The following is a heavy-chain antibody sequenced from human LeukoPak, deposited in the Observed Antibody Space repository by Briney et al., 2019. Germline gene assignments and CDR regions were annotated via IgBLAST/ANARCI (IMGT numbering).Heavy chain of an antibody. CDR2: IKESGSEK. Sequence: PGGSLRISCAASGFTFSSYGMNWVRQAPGKGLEWVANIKESGSEKYYVDSVKGRFTISRDNAKNSLFLQMNSLRAEDTAVYYCARTLRGGGALDYWGQGTLVTVSS. J-gene: IGHJ4*02. V-gene: IGHV3-7*03. CDR1: GFTFSSYG. CDR3: ARTLRGGGALDY. D-gene: IGHD3-16*01.